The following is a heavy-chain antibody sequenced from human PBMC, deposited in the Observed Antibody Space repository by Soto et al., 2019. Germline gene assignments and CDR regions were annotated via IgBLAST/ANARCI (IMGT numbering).Heavy chain of an antibody. CDR2: ISAYNGNT. CDR3: ARTWLDNWNYGTHFDY. D-gene: IGHD1-7*01. Sequence: GASVKVSCKASGYTFTSYGISWVRQAPGQGLEWMGWISAYNGNTNYAQKLQGRVTMTTDTSTSTAYMELRSLRSDDTAVYYCARTWLDNWNYGTHFDYWGQGTLVTVSS. J-gene: IGHJ4*02. V-gene: IGHV1-18*01. CDR1: GYTFTSYG.